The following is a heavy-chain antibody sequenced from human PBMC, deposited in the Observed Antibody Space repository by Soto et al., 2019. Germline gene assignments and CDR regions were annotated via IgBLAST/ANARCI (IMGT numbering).Heavy chain of an antibody. CDR3: AKAIVVDVTYYYYGMDV. CDR2: IIPIFGTA. CDR1: GGTFSSYA. V-gene: IGHV1-69*13. Sequence: SSVKVSCKASGGTFSSYAISWVRQAPGQGLEWMGGIIPIFGTANYAQKFQGRVTITADESTSTAYMELSSLRSEDTAVYYCAKAIVVDVTYYYYGMDVWGQGTTVIVSS. J-gene: IGHJ6*02. D-gene: IGHD3-22*01.